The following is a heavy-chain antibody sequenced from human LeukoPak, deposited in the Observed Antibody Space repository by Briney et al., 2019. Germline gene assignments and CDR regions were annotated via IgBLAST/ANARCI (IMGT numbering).Heavy chain of an antibody. CDR3: ATSGGSYWS. D-gene: IGHD1-26*01. CDR2: IRYDGSEK. J-gene: IGHJ5*02. CDR1: GFTFNNYW. V-gene: IGHV3-7*01. Sequence: GGSLRLSCEASGFTFNNYWMSWVRQAPGKGLEWVANIRYDGSEKYYVDSVKGRFTISRDNAKNSLYLQMNSLTAEDTAVYYCATSGGSYWSWGQGTLVTVSS.